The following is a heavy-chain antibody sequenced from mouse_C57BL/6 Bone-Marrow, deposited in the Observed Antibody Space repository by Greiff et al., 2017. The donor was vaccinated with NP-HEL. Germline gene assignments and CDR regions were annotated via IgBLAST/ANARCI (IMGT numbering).Heavy chain of an antibody. CDR2: INPSSGYT. CDR1: GYTFTSYT. CDR3: TGTWFAY. Sequence: VKLVESGAGLARPGASVKMSCKASGYTFTSYTMHWVKQRPGQGLEWIGYINPSSGYTKYNQKFKDKATLTADKSSSTAYMQLSSLTSEDSAVYYCTGTWFAYWGQGTLVTVSA. V-gene: IGHV1-4*01. D-gene: IGHD4-1*01. J-gene: IGHJ3*01.